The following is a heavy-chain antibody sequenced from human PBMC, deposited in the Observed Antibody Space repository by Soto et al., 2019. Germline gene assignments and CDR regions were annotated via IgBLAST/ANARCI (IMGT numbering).Heavy chain of an antibody. V-gene: IGHV3-21*01. Sequence: GSLRLSCAASGFTFSSYSMNWVRQAPGKGLEWVSSISSSSSYIYYADSVKGRFTISRDNAKNSLYLQMNSLRAEDTAVYYCARVLVRGSWHPDYWGQGTLVTVSS. CDR3: ARVLVRGSWHPDY. J-gene: IGHJ4*02. D-gene: IGHD6-13*01. CDR2: ISSSSSYI. CDR1: GFTFSSYS.